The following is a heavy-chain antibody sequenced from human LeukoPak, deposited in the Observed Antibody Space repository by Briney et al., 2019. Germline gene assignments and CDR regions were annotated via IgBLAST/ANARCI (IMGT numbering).Heavy chain of an antibody. Sequence: PGGSLRLSCAASGFTFDDYAMHWVRQAPGKGLEWVSLISWDGGSTYYADSVKGRFTISRDNSKNSLYLQMNSLRAEDTALHYCARDRGLYYYYYMDVWGKGTTVTVSS. CDR3: ARDRGLYYYYYMDV. CDR2: ISWDGGST. CDR1: GFTFDDYA. D-gene: IGHD3-10*01. V-gene: IGHV3-43D*03. J-gene: IGHJ6*03.